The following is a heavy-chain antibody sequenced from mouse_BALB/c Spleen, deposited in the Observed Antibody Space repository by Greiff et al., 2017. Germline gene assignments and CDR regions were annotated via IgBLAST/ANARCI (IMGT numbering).Heavy chain of an antibody. CDR1: GYSITSGY. D-gene: IGHD1-1*01. V-gene: IGHV3-8*02. J-gene: IGHJ1*01. Sequence: DVQLQESGPGLVQPSQTLTLTCSVSGYSITSGYMNWVRKFPGNKLEYMGYISYSGSTYYNPSLKSRISITRDNSKHHYYLQLNSVTTEDTATYYRPEGGSSYWYFDVWGAGTTVTVSS. CDR2: ISYSGST. CDR3: PEGGSSYWYFDV.